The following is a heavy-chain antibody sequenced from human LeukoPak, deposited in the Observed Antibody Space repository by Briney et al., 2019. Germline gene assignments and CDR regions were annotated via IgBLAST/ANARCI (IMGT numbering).Heavy chain of an antibody. D-gene: IGHD1-14*01. Sequence: PSETLSLTCAVYGGSFSGYYWSWIRQPPGKGLEWIGEINHSGSTNYNPSLKSRVTISVDTSKNQFSLKLSSVTAADTAVYYCARWRTQIYCFDYWGQGTLVTVSS. CDR2: INHSGST. V-gene: IGHV4-34*01. J-gene: IGHJ4*02. CDR1: GGSFSGYY. CDR3: ARWRTQIYCFDY.